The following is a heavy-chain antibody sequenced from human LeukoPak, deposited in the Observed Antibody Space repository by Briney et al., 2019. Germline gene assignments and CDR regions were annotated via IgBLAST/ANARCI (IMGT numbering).Heavy chain of an antibody. CDR3: ARSGYGDYVEGAWFDP. D-gene: IGHD4-17*01. Sequence: GGSLRLSCAASGFTFSSYSMNWVRQAPGKGLEWVSYISSSSSTIYYADSVKGRFTISRDNAKNSMYLQMNSLRAEDTAVYYCARSGYGDYVEGAWFDPWGQGTLVTVSS. CDR2: ISSSSSTI. J-gene: IGHJ5*02. CDR1: GFTFSSYS. V-gene: IGHV3-48*01.